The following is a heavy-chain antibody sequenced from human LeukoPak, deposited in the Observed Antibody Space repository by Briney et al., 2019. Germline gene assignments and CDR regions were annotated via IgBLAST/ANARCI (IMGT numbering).Heavy chain of an antibody. V-gene: IGHV4-30-4*01. J-gene: IGHJ5*02. D-gene: IGHD2-15*01. Sequence: PSQTLSLTCTVSGGSISSGDYYWSWIRQPPGKGLEWIGYIYYSGSTYYNPSLKSRVTISVDTSKNQFSLKLSSVTAADTAVYYCARVGGCSGCSCYSGDWFDPWGQGTLVTVSS. CDR3: ARVGGCSGCSCYSGDWFDP. CDR2: IYYSGST. CDR1: GGSISSGDYY.